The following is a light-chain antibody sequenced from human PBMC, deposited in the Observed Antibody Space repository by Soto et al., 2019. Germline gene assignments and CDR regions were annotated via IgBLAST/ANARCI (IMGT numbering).Light chain of an antibody. J-gene: IGLJ3*02. Sequence: QSALTQPPSASGSPGQSVTISCTGTSSDVGGYNSASWYQQHPGKAPKLMTYEVNKRPSGVPDRFSGSKSGNTASLTVSGLQADDEADYYCSSYAGINNLVFGGGTKVTVL. CDR2: EVN. V-gene: IGLV2-8*01. CDR3: SSYAGINNLV. CDR1: SSDVGGYNS.